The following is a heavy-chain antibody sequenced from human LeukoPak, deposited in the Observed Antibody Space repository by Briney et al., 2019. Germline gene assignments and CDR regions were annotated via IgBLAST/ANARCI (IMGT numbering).Heavy chain of an antibody. D-gene: IGHD3-3*01. Sequence: GGSLRLSCAASGFILSGYFMSWVRQAPGKGLEWVASIKHDGSEEYYVDSVRGRFTISRDNTKSSLYLQMCSLRAEDTAVYYCATDRGWRTSGYYLYYFESWGQGTLVTVSS. V-gene: IGHV3-7*01. CDR2: IKHDGSEE. J-gene: IGHJ4*02. CDR1: GFILSGYF. CDR3: ATDRGWRTSGYYLYYFES.